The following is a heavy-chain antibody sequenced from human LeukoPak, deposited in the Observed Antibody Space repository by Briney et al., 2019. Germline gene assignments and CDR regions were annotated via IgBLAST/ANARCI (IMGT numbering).Heavy chain of an antibody. CDR1: GFTXXXYA. CDR3: ALGKYYFDY. Sequence: GFTXXXYAMSWVRQAPGKGLEWVSAISGSGGSTYYADSVKGRFTISRDNSKNTLYLQMNSLRAEDTAVYYCALGKYYFDYWGQGTLVTVSS. J-gene: IGHJ4*02. V-gene: IGHV3-23*01. CDR2: ISGSGGST.